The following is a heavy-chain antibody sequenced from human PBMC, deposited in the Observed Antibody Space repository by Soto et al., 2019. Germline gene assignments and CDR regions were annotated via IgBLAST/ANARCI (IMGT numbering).Heavy chain of an antibody. J-gene: IGHJ5*02. Sequence: LSLTCTVSVGSISSANYYLGWIRQPPGKGLEWIGSIYYSGSTYYNPSLKSRVTISVDTSKNQFSLKLNSVTAADTAMYYCARQVVTVTTPRKNWFDPWGQGTLVTVSS. V-gene: IGHV4-39*01. CDR1: VGSISSANYY. D-gene: IGHD4-17*01. CDR3: ARQVVTVTTPRKNWFDP. CDR2: IYYSGST.